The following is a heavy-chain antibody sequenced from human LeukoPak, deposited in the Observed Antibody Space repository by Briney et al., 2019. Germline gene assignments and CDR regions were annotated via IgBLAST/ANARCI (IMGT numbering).Heavy chain of an antibody. CDR1: GFTFSSYG. J-gene: IGHJ6*02. CDR2: ISSSSSYI. D-gene: IGHD2-2*01. Sequence: GGSLRLSCAASGFTFSSYGMHWVRQAPGKGLEWVSSISSSSSYIYYADSVKGRFTISRDNAKNSLYLQMNSLRAEDTAVYYCARDGVVVPAAIPYYGMDVWGQGTTVTVSS. V-gene: IGHV3-21*01. CDR3: ARDGVVVPAAIPYYGMDV.